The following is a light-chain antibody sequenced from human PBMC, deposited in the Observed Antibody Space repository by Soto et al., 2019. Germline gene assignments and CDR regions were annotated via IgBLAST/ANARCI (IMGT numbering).Light chain of an antibody. J-gene: IGKJ5*01. CDR1: QDITNY. CDR3: QQYDDLPT. Sequence: DIQMTQSPSAVSASVGDTVTITCQASQDITNYLNWYQQKSGRAPKLLIYDASNLETGVPSRFSGSGSGTDFTFTISSLQPEDIGTYYCQQYDDLPTFGQGTRLEIK. CDR2: DAS. V-gene: IGKV1-33*01.